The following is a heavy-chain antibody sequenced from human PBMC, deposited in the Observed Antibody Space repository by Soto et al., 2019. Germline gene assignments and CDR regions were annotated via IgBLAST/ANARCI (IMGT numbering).Heavy chain of an antibody. D-gene: IGHD4-4*01. CDR1: GFTFSSYG. CDR2: IWYDGSNK. J-gene: IGHJ4*02. Sequence: GGSLRLSCAASGFTFSSYGMHWVRQAPGKGLEWVAVIWYDGSNKYYADSVKGRFTISRDNSKNTLYLQMNSLRAEDTAVYYCARHPQLSTAPDYWGQGTLVTVSS. V-gene: IGHV3-33*01. CDR3: ARHPQLSTAPDY.